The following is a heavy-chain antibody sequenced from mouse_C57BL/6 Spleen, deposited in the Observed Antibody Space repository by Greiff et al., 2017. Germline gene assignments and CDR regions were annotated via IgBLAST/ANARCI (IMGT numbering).Heavy chain of an antibody. CDR2: INPNNGGT. CDR1: GYTFTDYY. D-gene: IGHD3-2*02. CDR3: AREAQAPHFDY. Sequence: EVKLQQSGPELVKPGASVKISCKASGYTFTDYYMNWVKQSHGKSLEWIGDINPNNGGTSYNQKFKGKATLTVDKSSSTAYMELRSLTSEDSAVYYCAREAQAPHFDYWGQGTTLTVSS. V-gene: IGHV1-26*01. J-gene: IGHJ2*01.